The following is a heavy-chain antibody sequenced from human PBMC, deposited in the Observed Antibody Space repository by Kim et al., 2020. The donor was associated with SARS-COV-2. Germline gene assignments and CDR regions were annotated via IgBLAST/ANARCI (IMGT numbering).Heavy chain of an antibody. CDR3: ARGGGDYGGNSYDY. CDR2: INHSGST. J-gene: IGHJ4*02. CDR1: GGSFSGYY. Sequence: SETLSLTCAVYGGSFSGYYWSWIRQPPGKGLEWIGEINHSGSTNYNPSLKSRVTISVDTSKNQFSLKLSSVTAADTAVYYCARGGGDYGGNSYDYWGQGTLVTVSS. V-gene: IGHV4-34*01. D-gene: IGHD4-17*01.